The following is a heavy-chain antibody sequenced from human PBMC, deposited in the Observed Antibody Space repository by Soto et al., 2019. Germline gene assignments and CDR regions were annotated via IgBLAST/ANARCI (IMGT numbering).Heavy chain of an antibody. D-gene: IGHD3-22*01. CDR1: GGSISSGDYY. CDR3: ARDHYYDSSGYYHDAFDI. J-gene: IGHJ3*02. Sequence: PSETLSLTCTVSGGSISSGDYYWSWIRQPPXKGLVWIGYIYYSGSTYYNPSLKSRVTISVDTSKNQFSLKLSSVTAADTAVYYCARDHYYDSSGYYHDAFDIWGQGTMVTVSS. V-gene: IGHV4-30-4*01. CDR2: IYYSGST.